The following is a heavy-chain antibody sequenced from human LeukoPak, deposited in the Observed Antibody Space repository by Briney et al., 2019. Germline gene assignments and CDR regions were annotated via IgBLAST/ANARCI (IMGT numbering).Heavy chain of an antibody. D-gene: IGHD3-3*01. CDR1: GGSISSSDFH. Sequence: SETLSLTCTVSGGSISSSDFHWGWIRQPPGKGLEWIGTIYYSGSTYYNPSLNSRVTISVDTSKNQFSLKLSSVTAADTAVYYCARQGGWSSPSTPWGRGTLVTVSS. CDR2: IYYSGST. V-gene: IGHV4-39*01. CDR3: ARQGGWSSPSTP. J-gene: IGHJ2*01.